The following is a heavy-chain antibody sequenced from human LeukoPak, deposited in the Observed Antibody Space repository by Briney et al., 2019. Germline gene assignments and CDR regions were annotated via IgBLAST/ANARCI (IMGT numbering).Heavy chain of an antibody. V-gene: IGHV3-21*01. Sequence: SGGSLRLSCAASGFSFSDYTMNWVRLAPGKGLEWVSSISGSSNYIYYADSVKGRFTISRGNAKNSLYLQMNSLRVEDTAVYYCARDESGDNDAFDIWGQGTMVTVSS. J-gene: IGHJ3*02. CDR1: GFSFSDYT. D-gene: IGHD2-21*01. CDR3: ARDESGDNDAFDI. CDR2: ISGSSNYI.